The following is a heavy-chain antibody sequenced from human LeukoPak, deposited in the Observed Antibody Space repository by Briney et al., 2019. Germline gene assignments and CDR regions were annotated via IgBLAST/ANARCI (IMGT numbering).Heavy chain of an antibody. D-gene: IGHD6-19*01. Sequence: PSETLSLTCIVSGGSIRTNSYYWGWIRQPPGKGLEWIGNVFYSGSTYYSPSLKSRLTVSVDTSKNQFSLKLSSVTAADTAVYYCARNPVAGTGAAFDMWGQGTMVTVSS. CDR2: VFYSGST. CDR3: ARNPVAGTGAAFDM. V-gene: IGHV4-39*01. J-gene: IGHJ3*02. CDR1: GGSIRTNSYY.